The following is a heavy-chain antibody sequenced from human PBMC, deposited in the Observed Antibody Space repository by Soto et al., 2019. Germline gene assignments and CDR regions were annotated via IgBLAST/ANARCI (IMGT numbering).Heavy chain of an antibody. D-gene: IGHD6-19*01. CDR2: IRRKANSYTT. CDR1: GLIFSDYH. V-gene: IGHV3-72*01. CDR3: AMLGGWSGGISGMDV. J-gene: IGHJ6*02. Sequence: EVQLVESGGGLVQPGGSLRLSCAASGLIFSDYHMDWVRQAPGKGVEWVGRIRRKANSYTTEYAASVKGRFTISRDDSKNSPYLQTNSLKIEDTAVYYCAMLGGWSGGISGMDVWGQGTTVTVSS.